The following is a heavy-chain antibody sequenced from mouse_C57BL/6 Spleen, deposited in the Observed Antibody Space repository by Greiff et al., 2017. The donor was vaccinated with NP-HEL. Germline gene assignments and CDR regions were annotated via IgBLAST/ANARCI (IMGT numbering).Heavy chain of an antibody. CDR3: AREGSGNYFDY. J-gene: IGHJ2*01. V-gene: IGHV1-4*01. D-gene: IGHD4-1*01. Sequence: QVQLQQSGAELARPGASVKMSCKASGYTFTSYTMHWVKQRPGQGLEWIGYINPSSGYTKYNQKFKDKATLTADKSSSTAYMQLSSLTSEDSAVYYCAREGSGNYFDYWGQGTTLTVSS. CDR1: GYTFTSYT. CDR2: INPSSGYT.